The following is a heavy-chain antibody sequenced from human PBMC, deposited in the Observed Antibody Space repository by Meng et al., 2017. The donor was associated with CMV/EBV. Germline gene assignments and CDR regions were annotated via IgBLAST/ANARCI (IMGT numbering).Heavy chain of an antibody. J-gene: IGHJ6*02. D-gene: IGHD1-26*01. CDR3: ADYSGSYWGPHYGMDV. Sequence: SVKVSCKASGGTFSSCTISWVRQAPGQGLEWMGRIIPILGIANYAQKFQGRVTITADKSTSTAYMELSSLRSEDTAVYYCADYSGSYWGPHYGMDVWGQGTTVTVSS. V-gene: IGHV1-69*02. CDR1: GGTFSSCT. CDR2: IIPILGIA.